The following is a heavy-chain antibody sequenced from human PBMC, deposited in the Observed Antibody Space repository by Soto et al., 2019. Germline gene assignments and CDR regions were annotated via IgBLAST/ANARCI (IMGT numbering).Heavy chain of an antibody. D-gene: IGHD3-16*01. CDR3: AREGVGDYFDY. CDR2: IIPLFDKA. CDR1: GDTFSSYA. Sequence: QVQLVQSGAEVKKPGSSVKVSCKTSGDTFSSYAISWVRQAPGQGLEWMGGIIPLFDKANYAQKFRGRVTITADASTNTAYMEMRSLRSDDSAVYYCAREGVGDYFDYWGQGTLVTVSS. V-gene: IGHV1-69*01. J-gene: IGHJ4*02.